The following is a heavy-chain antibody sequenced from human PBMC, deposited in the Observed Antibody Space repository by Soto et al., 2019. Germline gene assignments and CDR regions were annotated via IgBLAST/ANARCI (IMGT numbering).Heavy chain of an antibody. D-gene: IGHD2-21*02. CDR3: ARDRADLYYFDY. Sequence: ASVKVSCKASGYTFTSYGISWVRQAPGQGLEWMGWISAYNGNTNYAQKLQGRVTMTTDTSTSTAYMELRSLRSDDTAVYDCARDRADLYYFDYWGQGTLVTVSS. CDR1: GYTFTSYG. J-gene: IGHJ4*02. CDR2: ISAYNGNT. V-gene: IGHV1-18*01.